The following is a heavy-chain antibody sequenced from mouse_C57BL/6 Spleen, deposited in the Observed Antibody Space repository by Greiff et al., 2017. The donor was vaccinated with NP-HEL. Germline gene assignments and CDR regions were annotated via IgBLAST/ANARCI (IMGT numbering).Heavy chain of an antibody. Sequence: EVKLVESEGGLVQPGSSMKLSCTASGFTFSDYYMAWVRQVPEKGLEWVANINYDGSSTYYLDSLKSRFIISRDNAKNILYLQMSSLKSEDTATYYCAREETGYFDYWGQGTTLTVSS. V-gene: IGHV5-16*01. CDR1: GFTFSDYY. CDR2: INYDGSST. CDR3: AREETGYFDY. J-gene: IGHJ2*01. D-gene: IGHD4-1*01.